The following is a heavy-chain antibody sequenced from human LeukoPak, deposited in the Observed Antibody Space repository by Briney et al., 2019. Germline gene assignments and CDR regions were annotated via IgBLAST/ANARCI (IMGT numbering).Heavy chain of an antibody. CDR2: ISSSGSTT. V-gene: IGHV3-48*03. Sequence: PGGSLRLSCAASGFTFSSYEMNWVRQAPGKGLEWVSYISSSGSTTYYADSVKGRFTISRDNAKNSLYLQMNSLRAEDTAVYYCARVTGGCLDYWGQGTLVTVSS. J-gene: IGHJ4*02. CDR3: ARVTGGCLDY. CDR1: GFTFSSYE. D-gene: IGHD1-14*01.